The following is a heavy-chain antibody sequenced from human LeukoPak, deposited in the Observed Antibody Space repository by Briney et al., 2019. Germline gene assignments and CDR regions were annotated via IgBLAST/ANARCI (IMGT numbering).Heavy chain of an antibody. CDR2: IYYSGST. CDR3: ARRCTSSWCFDY. CDR1: GGSISSGGYY. Sequence: SQTLSLTCTVSGGSISSGGYYWSWIRQHPGKGLEWIGYIYYSGSTYYNPSLKSRVTISVDTSKNQFSLKLSSVTAADTAMYYCARRCTSSWCFDYWGQGTLVSVSS. D-gene: IGHD6-13*01. V-gene: IGHV4-31*03. J-gene: IGHJ4*02.